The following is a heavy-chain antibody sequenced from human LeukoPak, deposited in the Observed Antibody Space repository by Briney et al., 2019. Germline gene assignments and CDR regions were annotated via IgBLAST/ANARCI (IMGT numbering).Heavy chain of an antibody. CDR1: GGSISSYY. CDR2: IYYSGST. Sequence: SETLSLTCTVSGGSISSYYWSWIRQPPGKGLEWIGYIYYSGSTNYNPSLKSRVTISVDTSKNQFSLKLSSVTAADTAVYYCARDHSSSWYRGSGNWFDPWGQGTLVTVSS. V-gene: IGHV4-59*01. D-gene: IGHD6-13*01. J-gene: IGHJ5*02. CDR3: ARDHSSSWYRGSGNWFDP.